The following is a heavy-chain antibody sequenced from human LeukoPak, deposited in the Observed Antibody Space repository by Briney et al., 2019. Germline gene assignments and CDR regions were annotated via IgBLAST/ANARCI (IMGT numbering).Heavy chain of an antibody. D-gene: IGHD1-1*01. Sequence: GGSLRLSCVVSGFTFSTYAMSWVRQAPGKGLEWVSTISGGGGTTYYADSLKGWFTISRDSSKNTLYLQMNSLRAEDTAVYYCAKSWNLYYFDYWGQGTLVTVSS. J-gene: IGHJ4*02. CDR3: AKSWNLYYFDY. V-gene: IGHV3-23*01. CDR1: GFTFSTYA. CDR2: ISGGGGTT.